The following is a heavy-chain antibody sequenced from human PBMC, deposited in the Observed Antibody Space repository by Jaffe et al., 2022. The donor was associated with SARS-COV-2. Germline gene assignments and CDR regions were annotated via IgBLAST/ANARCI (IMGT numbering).Heavy chain of an antibody. D-gene: IGHD3-10*01. J-gene: IGHJ4*02. V-gene: IGHV4-34*01. CDR2: INHSGST. Sequence: QVQLQQWGAGLLKPSETLSLTCAVYGGSFSGYYWSWIRQPPGKGLEWIGEINHSGSTNYNPSLKSRVTISVDTSKNQFSLKLSSVTAADTAVYYCARNSDYYGSGSTDYWGQGTLVTVSS. CDR1: GGSFSGYY. CDR3: ARNSDYYGSGSTDY.